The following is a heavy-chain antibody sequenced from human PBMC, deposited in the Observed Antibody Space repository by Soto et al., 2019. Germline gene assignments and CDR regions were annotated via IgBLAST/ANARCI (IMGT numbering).Heavy chain of an antibody. Sequence: QVQLVESGGGVVKPGRSLRLSCAASGFTFSSYGMHWVRQAPGKGLEWVAVISYDGSNKYYADSVKGRFTISRDNSKNTLYLQMNSLRAEDTAVYYCAKDQMVRGSPYYCYGMGVWGQGTTVTVSS. J-gene: IGHJ6*02. CDR2: ISYDGSNK. CDR1: GFTFSSYG. CDR3: AKDQMVRGSPYYCYGMGV. V-gene: IGHV3-30*18. D-gene: IGHD3-10*01.